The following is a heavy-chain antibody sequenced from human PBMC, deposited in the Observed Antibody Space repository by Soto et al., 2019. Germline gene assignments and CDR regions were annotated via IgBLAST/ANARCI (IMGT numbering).Heavy chain of an antibody. V-gene: IGHV1-69*12. CDR2: IIPIFGTA. J-gene: IGHJ4*02. Sequence: QVQLVQSGAEVKKPGSSVKVSCKASGGTFSSYAISWVRQAPGQGLEWMGGIIPIFGTANYAQKFQGRVTITADESTSTAYMELSSLRSEDTAVYYCARDPLAVAGTDNLLDYWGQGTLVTVSS. CDR1: GGTFSSYA. CDR3: ARDPLAVAGTDNLLDY. D-gene: IGHD6-19*01.